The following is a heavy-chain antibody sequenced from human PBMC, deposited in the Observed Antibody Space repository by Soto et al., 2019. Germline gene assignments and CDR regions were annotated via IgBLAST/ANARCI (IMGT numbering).Heavy chain of an antibody. V-gene: IGHV3-23*01. Sequence: EVQLLESGGGLVQPGGSLRLSCAASGFTFSNYAMNWVRQAPGKGLEWVSGISGSGGSTYYTDYVKGRYTISRDNTNNTLYLQINSLRAEDTAVYYCASRNSGWYFAYWGQGALVTVAS. CDR2: ISGSGGST. CDR3: ASRNSGWYFAY. J-gene: IGHJ4*02. CDR1: GFTFSNYA. D-gene: IGHD6-19*01.